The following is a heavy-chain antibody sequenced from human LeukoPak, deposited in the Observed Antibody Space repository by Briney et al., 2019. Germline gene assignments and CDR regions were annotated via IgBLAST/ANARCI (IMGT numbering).Heavy chain of an antibody. D-gene: IGHD2-8*02. Sequence: GDSLRLFCVACGFTFRRYDMHCLRQAPGKGLLYVAVKSFGGVNEIYEDSLKGRFIISREKSKNTLSLQMDSLRAEDTAVYYCARAVATTGGFRDNWFDPWGQGTLVTVST. CDR2: KSFGGVNE. CDR1: GFTFRRYD. V-gene: IGHV3-30-3*01. CDR3: ARAVATTGGFRDNWFDP. J-gene: IGHJ5*02.